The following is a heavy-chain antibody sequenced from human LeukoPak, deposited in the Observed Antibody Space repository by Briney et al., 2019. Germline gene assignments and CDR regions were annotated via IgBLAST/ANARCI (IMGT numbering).Heavy chain of an antibody. D-gene: IGHD1/OR15-1a*01. V-gene: IGHV4-31*03. CDR1: GGSISSGGYY. J-gene: IGHJ4*02. CDR3: ARTNNVFYYFDY. Sequence: PSETLSLTCTVSGGSISSGGYYWSWIRQHPGKGLEWIGNIYYSGSTYYNPSLKSRVTTSVDTSKNQFSLNLSSVTAADTAAYYCARTNNVFYYFDYWGQGTLVTVSS. CDR2: IYYSGST.